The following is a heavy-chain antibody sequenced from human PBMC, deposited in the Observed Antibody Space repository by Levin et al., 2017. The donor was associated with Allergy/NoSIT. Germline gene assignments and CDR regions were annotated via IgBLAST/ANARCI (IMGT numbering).Heavy chain of an antibody. J-gene: IGHJ5*02. Sequence: SQTLSLTCTVSGGSISSYYWSWIRQPPGKGLEWIGYIYYSGSTNYNPSLKSRVTISVDTSKNQFSLKLSSVTAADTAVYYCARRQGHNWFDPWGQGTLVTVSS. V-gene: IGHV4-59*08. CDR2: IYYSGST. CDR1: GGSISSYY. CDR3: ARRQGHNWFDP.